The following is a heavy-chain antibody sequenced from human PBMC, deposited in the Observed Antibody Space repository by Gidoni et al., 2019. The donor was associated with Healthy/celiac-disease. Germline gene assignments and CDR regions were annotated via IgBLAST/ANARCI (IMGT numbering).Heavy chain of an antibody. CDR1: GFTFSDQY. J-gene: IGHJ3*02. D-gene: IGHD2-15*01. Sequence: QVQLVESGGGLVKPGGSLRLSCAAAGFTFSDQYQSWIRQAPGKGLEWVSYMSSSGSTIYYADSVKGRFTISRDNAKNSLYLQMNSLRAEDTAVYYCARDCSGGSCYSASLDAFDIWGQGTMVTVSS. CDR2: MSSSGSTI. V-gene: IGHV3-11*01. CDR3: ARDCSGGSCYSASLDAFDI.